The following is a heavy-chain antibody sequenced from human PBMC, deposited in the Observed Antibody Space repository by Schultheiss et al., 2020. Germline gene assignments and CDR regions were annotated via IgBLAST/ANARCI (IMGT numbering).Heavy chain of an antibody. CDR1: GFTFSSYA. Sequence: GESLKISCAASGFTFSSYAMHWVRQAPGKGLEWVSAISGSGGSTYYADSVKGRFTISRDNPQNTLSLQMNSLKTEDTAVYYCTKDSSGWRNWGQGTLVTVSS. CDR3: TKDSSGWRN. D-gene: IGHD6-19*01. J-gene: IGHJ4*02. CDR2: ISGSGGST. V-gene: IGHV3-23*01.